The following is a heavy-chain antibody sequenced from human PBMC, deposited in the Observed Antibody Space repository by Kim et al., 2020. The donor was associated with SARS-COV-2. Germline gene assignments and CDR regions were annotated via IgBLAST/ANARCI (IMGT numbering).Heavy chain of an antibody. Sequence: SETLSLTCTVSGGSISSYYWSWIRQPPGKGLEWIGYIYYSGSTNYNPSLKSRVTISVDTSKNQFSLKLSSVTAADTAVYYCARAPHRMAASPFWFDPWGQGTLVTVSS. CDR1: GGSISSYY. V-gene: IGHV4-59*01. D-gene: IGHD6-6*01. CDR2: IYYSGST. CDR3: ARAPHRMAASPFWFDP. J-gene: IGHJ5*02.